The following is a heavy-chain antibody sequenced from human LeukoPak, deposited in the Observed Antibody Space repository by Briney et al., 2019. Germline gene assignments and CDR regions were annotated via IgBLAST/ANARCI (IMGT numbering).Heavy chain of an antibody. J-gene: IGHJ3*02. CDR2: IYTSGST. V-gene: IGHV4-4*09. CDR3: ARRGSYDDAFDI. D-gene: IGHD1-26*01. Sequence: SETLSLTCTVSGGSMSTYYWSWIRQPPGKGLEWIGYIYTSGSTNYNPSLKSRVTISVDTSKNQFSLKLSSVTAADTAVYYCARRGSYDDAFDIWGQGTMVTVSS. CDR1: GGSMSTYY.